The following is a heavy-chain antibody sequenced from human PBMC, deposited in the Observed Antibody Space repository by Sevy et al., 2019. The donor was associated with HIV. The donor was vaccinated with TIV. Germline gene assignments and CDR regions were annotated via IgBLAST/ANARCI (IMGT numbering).Heavy chain of an antibody. CDR3: ARDTRDYDFWSGTNDY. V-gene: IGHV4-34*01. CDR1: GGSFSGYY. CDR2: INHSGST. D-gene: IGHD3-3*01. J-gene: IGHJ4*02. Sequence: SETLSLTCAVYGGSFSGYYWSWIRQPPGKGLEWIGEINHSGSTNYNPSLKSRVTISVDTSKNQFSLKLSSVTAADTAVYYCARDTRDYDFWSGTNDYWGQGTLVTVSS.